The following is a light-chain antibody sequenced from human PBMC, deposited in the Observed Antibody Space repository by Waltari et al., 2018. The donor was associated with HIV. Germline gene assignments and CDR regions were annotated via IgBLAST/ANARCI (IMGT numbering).Light chain of an antibody. CDR3: CSYAGRSTFVL. CDR1: SSDVSTYKL. CDR2: EIN. J-gene: IGLJ2*01. V-gene: IGLV2-23*02. Sequence: QSALTQPASVSGSPGQSITISCNETSSDVSTYKLVSWYQQHPGKAPKLIIYEINKRRSWVSNRFSGSKSVNIASLTISGLQADDEAFYHCCSYAGRSTFVLFGGGTKLTVL.